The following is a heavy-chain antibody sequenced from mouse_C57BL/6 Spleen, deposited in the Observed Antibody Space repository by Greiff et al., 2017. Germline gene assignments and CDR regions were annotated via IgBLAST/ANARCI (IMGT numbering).Heavy chain of an antibody. J-gene: IGHJ3*01. V-gene: IGHV1-22*01. CDR2: INPNNGGT. CDR3: ASGRVYDSFAY. Sequence: EVQLKESGPELVKPGASVKMSCKASGYTFTDYNMPWVKQSHGKSLEWIVYINPNNGGTSYKQKVKGKATLAVNKSSSTAYMELRRLTSEDSAVYYCASGRVYDSFAYWGQGTLVTVSA. D-gene: IGHD2-3*01. CDR1: GYTFTDYN.